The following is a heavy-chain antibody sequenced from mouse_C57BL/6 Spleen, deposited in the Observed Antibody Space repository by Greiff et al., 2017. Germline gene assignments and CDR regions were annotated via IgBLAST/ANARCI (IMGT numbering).Heavy chain of an antibody. Sequence: EVMLVESGGGLVKPGGSLKLSCAASGFTFSSYAMSWVRQTPEKRLEWVATISDGGSYTYYPDNVKGRFTISRDNAKNNLYLQMGHLKSEDTAMYYCSREGAGYFDYWGQGTTLTVSS. CDR2: ISDGGSYT. CDR1: GFTFSSYA. CDR3: SREGAGYFDY. D-gene: IGHD4-1*01. V-gene: IGHV5-4*01. J-gene: IGHJ2*01.